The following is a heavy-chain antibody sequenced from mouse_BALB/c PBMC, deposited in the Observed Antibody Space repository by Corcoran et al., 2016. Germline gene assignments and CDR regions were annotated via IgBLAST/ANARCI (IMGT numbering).Heavy chain of an antibody. CDR3: ARSDAGTGFDY. Sequence: EVQLQQSGPELVKPGASVKISCKASGYSFTGYYMHWVKQSHVKSLEWIGRINPYNGATSYNQNFKDKASLTVDKSSSTAYMELHSLTCEHSADYYCARSDAGTGFDYWGQGTTLTVSS. J-gene: IGHJ2*01. CDR1: GYSFTGYY. CDR2: INPYNGAT. V-gene: IGHV1-26*01. D-gene: IGHD4-1*01.